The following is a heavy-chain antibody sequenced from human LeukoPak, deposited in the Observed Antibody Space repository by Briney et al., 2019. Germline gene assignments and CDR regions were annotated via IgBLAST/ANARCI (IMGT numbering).Heavy chain of an antibody. CDR1: GGSISSYY. CDR2: IYTSGSA. V-gene: IGHV4-4*07. Sequence: SGPTLVKPSETLSLTCTVSGGSISSYYWSWIRQPAGKGLEWIGRIYTSGSATYSPSLKSRVAMSVDTSKNQISLQLRSVTAADTAVYYCTREPNPWGLGTLVTVSS. J-gene: IGHJ5*02. CDR3: TREPNP.